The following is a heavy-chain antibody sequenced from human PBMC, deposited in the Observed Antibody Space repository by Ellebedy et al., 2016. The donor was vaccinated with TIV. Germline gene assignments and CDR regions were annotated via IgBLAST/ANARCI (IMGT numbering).Heavy chain of an antibody. CDR2: IIPIFGTA. V-gene: IGHV1-69*13. D-gene: IGHD6-13*01. CDR3: ARDKIAAAGMRYFDY. J-gene: IGHJ4*02. Sequence: ASVKVSXKASGGTFSSHAISWVRQAPGQGLEWMGGIIPIFGTANYAQKFQGRVTITADESTSTAYMELSSLRSEDTAVYYCARDKIAAAGMRYFDYWGQGTLVTVSS. CDR1: GGTFSSHA.